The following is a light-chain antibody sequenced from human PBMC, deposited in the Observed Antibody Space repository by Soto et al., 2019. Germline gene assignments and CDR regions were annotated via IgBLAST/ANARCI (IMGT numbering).Light chain of an antibody. CDR3: ASWDDSLNGYV. J-gene: IGLJ1*01. V-gene: IGLV1-44*01. CDR2: SNN. Sequence: QSVLTQPPSASVTPGQRVTISCSGSSSNIGSNTVNWYQQLPGTAPKLLIYSNNQRPSGVPDRFSGSKSGTSASLAISGLQSEDGADYYCASWDDSLNGYVFGTGTKLTVL. CDR1: SSNIGSNT.